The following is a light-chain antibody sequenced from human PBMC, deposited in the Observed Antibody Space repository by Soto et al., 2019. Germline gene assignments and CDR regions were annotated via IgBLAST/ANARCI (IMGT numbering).Light chain of an antibody. J-gene: IGKJ5*01. CDR1: PSVSSSY. CDR2: GGS. V-gene: IGKV3-20*01. CDR3: QQYSASPSS. Sequence: EGVLTQSPGTLSLSPGERATLSCRASPSVSSSYLTWYQQRPGQAPRLVIYGGSRRATVIPDRFSGSGSGTDFTLTISSLEPEDFAVYYCQQYSASPSSFGQWTRLEMK.